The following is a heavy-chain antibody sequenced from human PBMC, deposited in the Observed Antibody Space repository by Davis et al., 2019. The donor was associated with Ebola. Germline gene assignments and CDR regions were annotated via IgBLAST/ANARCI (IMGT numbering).Heavy chain of an antibody. Sequence: GESLKISCAASGFTFDDYAMNWVRQAPGKGLEWVSGINWDGISKGHADSVKGRFTISRDDARNSVYLQMNSLRAEDTALYYCARVSTRYFDWLIADWGQGTLVTVSS. CDR2: INWDGISK. CDR1: GFTFDDYA. CDR3: ARVSTRYFDWLIAD. J-gene: IGHJ4*02. D-gene: IGHD3-9*01. V-gene: IGHV3-20*04.